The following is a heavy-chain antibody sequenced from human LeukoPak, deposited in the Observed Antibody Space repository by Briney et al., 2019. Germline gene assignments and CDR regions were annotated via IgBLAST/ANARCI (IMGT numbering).Heavy chain of an antibody. Sequence: GGSLRLSCAASGFTLDDYAMHWVRQAPGKGLEWVSGISWNSGSIGYADSVKGRFTISRDNAKNSLYLQMSSLRAEDTALYYCAKDIQYSSSWHFQHWGQGTLVTVSS. V-gene: IGHV3-9*01. J-gene: IGHJ1*01. D-gene: IGHD6-13*01. CDR2: ISWNSGSI. CDR3: AKDIQYSSSWHFQH. CDR1: GFTLDDYA.